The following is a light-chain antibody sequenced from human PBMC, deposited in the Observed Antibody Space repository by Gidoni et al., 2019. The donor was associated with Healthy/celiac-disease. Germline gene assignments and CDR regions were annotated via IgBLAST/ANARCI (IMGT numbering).Light chain of an antibody. V-gene: IGLV3-25*02. CDR2: KDS. CDR1: ALPKQY. J-gene: IGLJ2*01. CDR3: RSADSSGTYPV. Sequence: SYELTQPPPVSVSPGQTARITCSGDALPKQYAYWYQQKPGQAPVLVLFKDSERPSGIPERFSGSSSGTTVTLTISGVQAEDEADYYCRSADSSGTYPVFGGGTKLTVL.